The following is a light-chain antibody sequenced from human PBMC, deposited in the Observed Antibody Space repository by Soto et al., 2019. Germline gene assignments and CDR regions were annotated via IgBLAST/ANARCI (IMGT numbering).Light chain of an antibody. CDR2: GAS. CDR3: QQYGSSPTT. CDR1: QSVSSSY. V-gene: IGKV3-20*01. Sequence: EIVLTQSPGTLSLSPGERATLSCRASQSVSSSYLAWYQQKPGQAPRLHIYGASSRATGIPDRFSGSGSGTDFTLTISRLEPEDFPVYYCQQYGSSPTTFGQGTKVEIK. J-gene: IGKJ1*01.